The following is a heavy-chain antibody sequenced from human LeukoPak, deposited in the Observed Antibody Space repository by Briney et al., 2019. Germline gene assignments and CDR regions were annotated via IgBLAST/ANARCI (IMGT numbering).Heavy chain of an antibody. V-gene: IGHV3-53*01. CDR2: IYSGGGT. CDR3: ARDRYYYGVDV. J-gene: IGHJ6*02. Sequence: GGSLRLSCAASGFTVSSNYMSWVRQAPGKGLEWVSVIYSGGGTYYADSVKGRFTISKDNSKNTLYLQMNSLRAEDTAVYYCARDRYYYGVDVWGQGTTVTVSS. CDR1: GFTVSSNY.